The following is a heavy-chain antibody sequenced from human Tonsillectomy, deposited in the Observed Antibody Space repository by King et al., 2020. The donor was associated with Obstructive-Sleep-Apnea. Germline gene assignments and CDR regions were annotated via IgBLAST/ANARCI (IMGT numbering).Heavy chain of an antibody. V-gene: IGHV1-69*09. CDR2: IIPILGVA. CDR3: ASGHNLIEAVIKYYYNGMDD. Sequence: VQLVQSGAEVKKPGSSVKVSCKASGGTFSNYAISWVRQAPGQGLEWMGGIIPILGVANYAQKFQGRVTIAADTSTSTAYMELSSLRSEDTAVYYCASGHNLIEAVIKYYYNGMDDWGQGTTVTVPS. J-gene: IGHJ6*02. CDR1: GGTFSNYA. D-gene: IGHD3-22*01.